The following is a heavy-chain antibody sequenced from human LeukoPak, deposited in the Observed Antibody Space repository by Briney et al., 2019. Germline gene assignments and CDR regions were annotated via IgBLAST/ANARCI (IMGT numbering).Heavy chain of an antibody. CDR1: GGSISSYY. CDR3: ARQYRLSSSDPYYYGMDV. CDR2: IYYSGSP. D-gene: IGHD6-6*01. Sequence: PSETLSLTCTVSGGSISSYYWSWIRQPPGKGLEWIEYIYYSGSPNYNPSLKSRVTISVDTSKNQLSLKLSSVTAADTAVYYCARQYRLSSSDPYYYGMDVWGQGTTVTVSS. J-gene: IGHJ6*02. V-gene: IGHV4-59*08.